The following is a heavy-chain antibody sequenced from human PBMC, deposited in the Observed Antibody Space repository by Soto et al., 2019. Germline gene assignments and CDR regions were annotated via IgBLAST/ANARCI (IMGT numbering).Heavy chain of an antibody. Sequence: QVQLVQSGGEVKKPGASVKVSCKTSGYTFANHDFSWVRQAPGQGLEWMGWVSNKNGVTSYAEKFRDRVTITTDTSTSTVYMELRSLTSDDTAVYFCARERLNTGWYGFDYWGQGAQVTVSS. CDR3: ARERLNTGWYGFDY. CDR1: GYTFANHD. J-gene: IGHJ4*02. CDR2: VSNKNGVT. V-gene: IGHV1-18*04. D-gene: IGHD6-19*01.